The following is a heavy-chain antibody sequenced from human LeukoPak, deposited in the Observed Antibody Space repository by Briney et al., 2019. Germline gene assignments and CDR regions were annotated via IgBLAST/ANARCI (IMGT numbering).Heavy chain of an antibody. Sequence: SETLSLTCTVSGGSISLSYWSWIRHSAGKGLEWIGRMYTNGVTDYNPSLKSRVTMSVDTSKNQFSLKLTFVIAADTAVYYCARDGDLQPHNWFDAWGQGTLVTVSS. V-gene: IGHV4-4*07. CDR1: GGSISLSY. CDR3: ARDGDLQPHNWFDA. CDR2: MYTNGVT. J-gene: IGHJ5*02. D-gene: IGHD4-11*01.